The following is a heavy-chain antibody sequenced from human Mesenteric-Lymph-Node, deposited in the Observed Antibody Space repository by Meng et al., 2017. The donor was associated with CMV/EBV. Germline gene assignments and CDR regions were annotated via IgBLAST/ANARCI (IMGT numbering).Heavy chain of an antibody. Sequence: MDWVRQAPGKGLEWVAVVWFDGSDKYYADSVKGRFTISRDNSKNTLYLQMNSLRAEDTGVYYCAKELVRYCTGGSCYRAFDDWGQGTLVTVSS. D-gene: IGHD2-8*02. CDR3: AKELVRYCTGGSCYRAFDD. CDR2: VWFDGSDK. V-gene: IGHV3-33*06. J-gene: IGHJ4*02.